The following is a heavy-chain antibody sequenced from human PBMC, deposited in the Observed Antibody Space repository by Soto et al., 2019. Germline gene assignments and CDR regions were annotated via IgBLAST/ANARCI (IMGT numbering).Heavy chain of an antibody. J-gene: IGHJ6*02. Sequence: EVQLSESGGDLVQPGGSLRLSCAASGFAFSDYAMSWVRQAPGKGLEWVSTISGSGVSTYFADSVKGRFTISRDNSKNTLYLQMNSLRAGDTAVYYCAKAMGGIIYYYGLDVWGQGTTVNVSS. CDR1: GFAFSDYA. CDR3: AKAMGGIIYYYGLDV. V-gene: IGHV3-23*01. CDR2: ISGSGVST. D-gene: IGHD3-16*01.